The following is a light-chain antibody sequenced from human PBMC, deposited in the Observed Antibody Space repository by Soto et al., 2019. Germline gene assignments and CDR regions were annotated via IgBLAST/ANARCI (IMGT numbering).Light chain of an antibody. J-gene: IGLJ2*01. CDR3: GAWDSILGRVI. CDR1: SSNIGKND. V-gene: IGLV1-51*01. CDR2: END. Sequence: QSVLTQPPSMSAAPGQKVTISCSGSSSNIGKNDVSWYQQHPGGAPKLLIYENDKRPSGIPDRSSAYKSGSSATLGITGVQTGDEDDYCWGAWDSILGRVIFGGGTKLTVL.